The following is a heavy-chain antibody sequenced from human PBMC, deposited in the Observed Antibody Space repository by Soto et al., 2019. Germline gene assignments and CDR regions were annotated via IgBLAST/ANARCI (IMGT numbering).Heavy chain of an antibody. Sequence: EVQLVESGGGLVQPGVSLRLSCAASGFTVSSNYMSWVRQAPGKGLEWVSVIYSGGSTYYADSVRGRFTISRDNSKNALDLQMNSLRAEDTAVYYCASSYCGGGSCYNDYWGQGNLVTV. V-gene: IGHV3-66*01. D-gene: IGHD2-15*01. CDR1: GFTVSSNY. J-gene: IGHJ4*02. CDR3: ASSYCGGGSCYNDY. CDR2: IYSGGST.